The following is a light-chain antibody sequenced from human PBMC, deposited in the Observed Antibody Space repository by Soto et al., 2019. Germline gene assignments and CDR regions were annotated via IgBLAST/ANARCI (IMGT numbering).Light chain of an antibody. J-gene: IGKJ1*01. Sequence: DLQMTQSPSSLSASVGDRVTITCRASQSISSYLNWYQQKPGKAPKLLIYGASSLQSGVPSRFSGSGSGTDFTLTISSLQPEDFATYYCQQSYSTPRTFDQGTKVEIK. V-gene: IGKV1-39*01. CDR1: QSISSY. CDR2: GAS. CDR3: QQSYSTPRT.